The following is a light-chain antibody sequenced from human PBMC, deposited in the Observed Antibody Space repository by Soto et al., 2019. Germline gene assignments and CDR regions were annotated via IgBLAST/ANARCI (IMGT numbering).Light chain of an antibody. CDR3: QQRFTWPPFT. CDR2: AAS. CDR1: QSVSSN. J-gene: IGKJ3*01. Sequence: EIVMTQSPATLSVSPGERATLSCRASQSVSSNLAWYQQKPGQAPRLLIYAASTRATGIPARFSGSGSGTDFTLTISSLQSADFAVYHCQQRFTWPPFTFGPGTKVDF. V-gene: IGKV3-15*01.